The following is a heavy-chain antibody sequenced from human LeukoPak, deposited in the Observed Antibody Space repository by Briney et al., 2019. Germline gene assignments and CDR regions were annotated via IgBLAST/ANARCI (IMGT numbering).Heavy chain of an antibody. CDR3: ERGPLYHDILTGRRKINWFDP. D-gene: IGHD3-9*01. Sequence: SETLSLTCAVYGGSFRGYYWSWVRQPPGKGLEWSGEINHSGSTNYNPYLKSRVTISVDTSRNQFSLKLSSVTAADTAVYNCERGPLYHDILTGRRKINWFDPWGQGTMVTVSS. CDR2: INHSGST. V-gene: IGHV4-34*01. J-gene: IGHJ5*02. CDR1: GGSFRGYY.